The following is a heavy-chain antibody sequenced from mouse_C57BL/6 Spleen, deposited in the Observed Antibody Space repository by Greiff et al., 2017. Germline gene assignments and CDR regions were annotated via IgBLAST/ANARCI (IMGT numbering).Heavy chain of an antibody. CDR1: GYAFTNYL. D-gene: IGHD2-3*01. CDR3: ARSRDGCFDY. J-gene: IGHJ2*01. CDR2: INPGSGGT. Sequence: VKLMESGAELVRPGTSVKVSCKASGYAFTNYLIEWVKQRPGQGLEWIGVINPGSGGTNYNEKFKGKATLTADNSSSTAYIQLSSLTSEDSAVYFCARSRDGCFDYWGQGTTLTVSS. V-gene: IGHV1-54*01.